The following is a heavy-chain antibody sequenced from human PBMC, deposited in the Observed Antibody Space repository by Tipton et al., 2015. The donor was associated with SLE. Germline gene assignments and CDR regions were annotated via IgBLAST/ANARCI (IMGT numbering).Heavy chain of an antibody. V-gene: IGHV4-34*01. CDR2: INHSGST. J-gene: IGHJ4*02. CDR3: ARRGGIAVAD. CDR1: GGSLSGYY. D-gene: IGHD6-19*01. Sequence: TLSLTCAVYGGSLSGYYWSWIRQPPGKGLEWIGEINHSGSTNYNPSLKSRVTISVDTSKNQFSLKLSSVTAADTAVYYCARRGGIAVADWGQGTLVTVSS.